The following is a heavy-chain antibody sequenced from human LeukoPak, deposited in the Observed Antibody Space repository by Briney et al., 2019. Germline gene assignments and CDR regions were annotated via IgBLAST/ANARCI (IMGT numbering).Heavy chain of an antibody. Sequence: GGSLRLSCAASGFTFSSYWMSWVRQAPGKGLEWVANIKQDGSEKYYVDSVKGRFTISRDNAKNSLYLQMNSLRAEDTTVYYCAKDTDWNYVSMFDYWGQGTLVTVSS. J-gene: IGHJ4*02. CDR2: IKQDGSEK. CDR3: AKDTDWNYVSMFDY. CDR1: GFTFSSYW. D-gene: IGHD1-7*01. V-gene: IGHV3-7*01.